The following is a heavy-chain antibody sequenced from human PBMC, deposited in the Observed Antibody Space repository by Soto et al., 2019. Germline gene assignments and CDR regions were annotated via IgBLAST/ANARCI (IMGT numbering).Heavy chain of an antibody. Sequence: ASVKVSCKAAGYTFTSYGISWVRQAPGQGLEWMGWISAYNGNTNYAQKLQGRVTMTTDTSTSTAYMELRSLRSDDTAVYYCARDRDSGWDWKWDYWGQGTLVTVSS. CDR2: ISAYNGNT. D-gene: IGHD6-19*01. V-gene: IGHV1-18*01. J-gene: IGHJ4*02. CDR3: ARDRDSGWDWKWDY. CDR1: GYTFTSYG.